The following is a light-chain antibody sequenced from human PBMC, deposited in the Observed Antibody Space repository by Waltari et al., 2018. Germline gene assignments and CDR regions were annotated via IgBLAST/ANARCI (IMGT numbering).Light chain of an antibody. Sequence: QSVLTQPPSVSGAPGQRVTIPCTGSSSNIGAGYDVHWPQQLAGTAPKLRIFGNENRPSGVPDRFSGSKSGTSASLAITGLQAEDEADYYCQSFDSTLSAWVFGGGTKVTVL. J-gene: IGLJ3*02. CDR1: SSNIGAGYD. V-gene: IGLV1-40*01. CDR2: GNE. CDR3: QSFDSTLSAWV.